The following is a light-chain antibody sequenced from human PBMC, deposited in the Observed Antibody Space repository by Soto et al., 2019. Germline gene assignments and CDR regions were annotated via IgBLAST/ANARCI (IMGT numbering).Light chain of an antibody. CDR2: AAS. V-gene: IGKV1-12*01. CDR3: KQANSFPFT. CDR1: QHISTY. J-gene: IGKJ4*01. Sequence: DVQRTQSPASLPAVAGHRATLTCRSGQHISTYLAWYQQKPGEAPKLLISAASSLGSGVPSRFSGSGSGTDFTLTISSLQPEDFATYYCKQANSFPFTFGGGTKVDIK.